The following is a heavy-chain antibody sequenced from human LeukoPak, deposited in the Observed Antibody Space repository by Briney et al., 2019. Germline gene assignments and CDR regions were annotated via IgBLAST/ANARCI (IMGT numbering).Heavy chain of an antibody. V-gene: IGHV1-8*01. Sequence: ASVKVSCKASGYTLTSYDINWVRQATGQGLEWMGWMNPNSGRTGYAQNFQGRITITRNTSISTAYMELSSLRSEDTAVYYCTRRVIEPYGSGSYFWFDPWGQGTLVTVSP. CDR3: TRRVIEPYGSGSYFWFDP. CDR2: MNPNSGRT. J-gene: IGHJ5*02. D-gene: IGHD3-10*01. CDR1: GYTLTSYD.